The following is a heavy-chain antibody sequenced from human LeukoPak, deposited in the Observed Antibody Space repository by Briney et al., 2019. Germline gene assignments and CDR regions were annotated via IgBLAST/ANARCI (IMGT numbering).Heavy chain of an antibody. J-gene: IGHJ4*02. Sequence: GGSLRLSCAASGFTFSSYSMNWVRQAPGKGLEWVSSISSSSSYIYYADSVKGRFTISRDNAKNSLYLQMNSLRAEDTAVYYCARDLMARMGYYDFWSGYYPDYWGQGTLVTVSS. CDR1: GFTFSSYS. D-gene: IGHD3-3*01. CDR3: ARDLMARMGYYDFWSGYYPDY. V-gene: IGHV3-21*01. CDR2: ISSSSSYI.